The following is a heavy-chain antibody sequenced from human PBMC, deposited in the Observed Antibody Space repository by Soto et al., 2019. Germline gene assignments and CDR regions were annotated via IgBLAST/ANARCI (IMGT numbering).Heavy chain of an antibody. V-gene: IGHV4-59*01. Sequence: SETLSLTCTVSGGSISSYYWSWIRQPPGKGLEWIGYIYYSGSTNYNPSLKSRVTISVETSKNQFSLKLSSVTAADTAVYYCARDRAYHFTVTTGRAYYYYYMDVWGKGTTVTVSS. CDR2: IYYSGST. CDR3: ARDRAYHFTVTTGRAYYYYYMDV. J-gene: IGHJ6*03. CDR1: GGSISSYY. D-gene: IGHD4-17*01.